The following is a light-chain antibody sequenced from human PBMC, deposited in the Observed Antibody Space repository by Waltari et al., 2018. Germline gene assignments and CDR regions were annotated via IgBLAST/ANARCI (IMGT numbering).Light chain of an antibody. J-gene: IGLJ3*02. CDR1: SGSVSTHYF. V-gene: IGLV8-61*01. Sequence: TVVTQEPSFSVSPGRTVTLTCVFNSGSVSTHYFPSWYQQTPGQAPRTLIYNTNTRSSGVPDRFSGSILGNRAALTITGAQADDESDYYCILYMHTVISTWVFGGGTKLTVL. CDR3: ILYMHTVISTWV. CDR2: NTN.